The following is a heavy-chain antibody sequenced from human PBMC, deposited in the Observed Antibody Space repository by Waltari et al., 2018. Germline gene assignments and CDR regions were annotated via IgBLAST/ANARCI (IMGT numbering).Heavy chain of an antibody. D-gene: IGHD3-3*01. Sequence: QVQLQESGPGLVKPSETLSLTCTVSGGSISSYYWRWIRQPPGRGLEWIGYIYYSGSTNYNPSLKSRVTISVDTSKNQFSLKLSSVTAAVTAVYYCAREGRGSGYPPRGLEAFDIWGQGTMVTVSS. CDR2: IYYSGST. V-gene: IGHV4-59*01. J-gene: IGHJ3*02. CDR3: AREGRGSGYPPRGLEAFDI. CDR1: GGSISSYY.